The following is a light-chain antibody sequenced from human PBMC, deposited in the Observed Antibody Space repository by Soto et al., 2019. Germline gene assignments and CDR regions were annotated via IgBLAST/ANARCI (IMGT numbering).Light chain of an antibody. CDR3: QQRSGWPPEAT. CDR1: QSVSSSY. Sequence: EIVLTQSPGTLSLSPGERATLSCRASQSVSSSYLAWYQQKPGQAPRLLIYGASNRATGIPDRFSGSGSGTDFTLTISSLEPEDFAVYYCQQRSGWPPEATFGQGTKVDIK. V-gene: IGKV3D-20*02. J-gene: IGKJ2*01. CDR2: GAS.